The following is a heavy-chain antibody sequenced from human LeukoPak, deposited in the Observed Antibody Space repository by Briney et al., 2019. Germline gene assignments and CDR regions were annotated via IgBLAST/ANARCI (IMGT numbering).Heavy chain of an antibody. CDR2: ISGSGGSI. CDR3: ARGLGTYSSSPALDS. Sequence: PGGSLRLSCAASGFTFSSYGMNWVRQAPGKGLEWVSGISGSGGSIYYADSVKGRFTISRDNSKNTLYLQMNSLRAEDTAVYYCARGLGTYSSSPALDSWGQGTLVIVSS. D-gene: IGHD6-13*01. J-gene: IGHJ4*02. CDR1: GFTFSSYG. V-gene: IGHV3-23*01.